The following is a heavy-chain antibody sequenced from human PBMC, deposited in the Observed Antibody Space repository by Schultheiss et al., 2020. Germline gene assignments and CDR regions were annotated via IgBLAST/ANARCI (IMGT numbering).Heavy chain of an antibody. D-gene: IGHD3-3*01. J-gene: IGHJ6*02. CDR2: IKQDGSEK. Sequence: GGSLRLSCAASGFTVSSNYMTWVRQAPGKGLEWVANIKQDGSEKYYVDSVKGRFTISRDNAKNSLYLQMNSLRIEDTAVYYCAKDSREGYYDFWRGSNGMDVWGQGTTVTVSS. CDR3: AKDSREGYYDFWRGSNGMDV. CDR1: GFTVSSNY. V-gene: IGHV3-7*05.